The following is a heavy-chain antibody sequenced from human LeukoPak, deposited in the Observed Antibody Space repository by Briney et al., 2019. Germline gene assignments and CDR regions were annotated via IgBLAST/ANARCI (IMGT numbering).Heavy chain of an antibody. CDR3: ARRRSDYYDSSGYYSVYYFDY. V-gene: IGHV4-39*01. Sequence: SETLSLTCAVYGGSFSGYYWGWIRQPPGKGLEWIGSIYYSGSTYYNPSLKSRVTISVDTSKNQFSLKLSSVTAADTAVYYCARRRSDYYDSSGYYSVYYFDYWGQGTLVTVSS. CDR1: GGSFSGYY. CDR2: IYYSGST. D-gene: IGHD3-22*01. J-gene: IGHJ4*02.